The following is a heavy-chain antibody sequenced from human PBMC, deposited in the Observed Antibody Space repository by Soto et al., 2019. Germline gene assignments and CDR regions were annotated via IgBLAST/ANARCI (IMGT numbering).Heavy chain of an antibody. J-gene: IGHJ6*02. CDR3: TTLSITIFGVVLMDV. V-gene: IGHV3-15*07. D-gene: IGHD3-3*01. CDR2: IKSKTDGGTT. CDR1: GFTFGNAW. Sequence: GSLRLSCAASGFTFGNAWMNWVRQAPGKGLEWVGRIKSKTDGGTTDYAAPVKGRLTISRDDSKNTLYLQMNSLKTEDTAVYYCTTLSITIFGVVLMDVWGQGTTVTVSS.